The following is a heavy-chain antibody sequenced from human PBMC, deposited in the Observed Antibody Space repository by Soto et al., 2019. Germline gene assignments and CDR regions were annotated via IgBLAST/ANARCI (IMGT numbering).Heavy chain of an antibody. Sequence: SETLSLTCTVSGASISSSYWSWIRQSPGKGLEWIGYVYYSGSTNYNPSLKSPVTISLDTSKNQFSLQLSSVTAADTAVYDCARGYYDSSGQSNTFDIWGQGTMVTVSS. V-gene: IGHV4-59*01. CDR1: GASISSSY. J-gene: IGHJ3*02. CDR3: ARGYYDSSGQSNTFDI. D-gene: IGHD3-22*01. CDR2: VYYSGST.